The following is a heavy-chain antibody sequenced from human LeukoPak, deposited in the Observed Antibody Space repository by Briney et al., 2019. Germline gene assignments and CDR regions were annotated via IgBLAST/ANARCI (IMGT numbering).Heavy chain of an antibody. D-gene: IGHD2-21*01. V-gene: IGHV3-23*01. CDR2: ISGNGGST. J-gene: IGHJ4*02. Sequence: GGSLRLSCAASGFTFSSYGMSWVRQAPGKGLEWVSTISGNGGSTYYADSVKGRFTIFRDNSKNTLYLQMNSLRAEDTAVYYCAQIDFFDYWGQGTLVTVSS. CDR1: GFTFSSYG. CDR3: AQIDFFDY.